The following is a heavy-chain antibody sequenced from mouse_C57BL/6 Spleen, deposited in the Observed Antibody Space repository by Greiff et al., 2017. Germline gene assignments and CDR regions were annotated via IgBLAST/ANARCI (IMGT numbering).Heavy chain of an antibody. J-gene: IGHJ2*01. CDR2: IHPNSGST. CDR1: GYTFTSYW. D-gene: IGHD2-10*02. Sequence: QVQLQQPGAELVKPGASVKLSCKASGYTFTSYWMPWVKQRPGQGLEWIGMIHPNSGSTNYNEKFKSKATLTVDKSSSTAYMQLSSLTSEDSAVYDCARTGYGKGYFDYWGQGTTLTVSS. CDR3: ARTGYGKGYFDY. V-gene: IGHV1-64*01.